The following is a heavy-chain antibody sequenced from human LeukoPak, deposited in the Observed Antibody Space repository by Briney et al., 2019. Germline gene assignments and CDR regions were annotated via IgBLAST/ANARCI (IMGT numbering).Heavy chain of an antibody. Sequence: SETLSLTCTVSGGSVSNYYWSWIRQPPGKGLEWIGYIYYSGTTNYNPSLKSRVTISVDTSKNQFSLKLNSVTAADTAVYYCARGVYIAAAQYGYWGQGTLVTVSS. CDR1: GGSVSNYY. CDR3: ARGVYIAAAQYGY. J-gene: IGHJ4*02. CDR2: IYYSGTT. D-gene: IGHD6-13*01. V-gene: IGHV4-59*02.